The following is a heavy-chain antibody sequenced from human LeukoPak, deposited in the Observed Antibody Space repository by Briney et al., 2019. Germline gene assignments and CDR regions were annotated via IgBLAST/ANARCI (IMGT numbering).Heavy chain of an antibody. CDR3: ARGGGIAAALFQH. D-gene: IGHD6-13*01. V-gene: IGHV3-66*01. CDR1: GFTVSSNY. CDR2: FYSGGST. Sequence: GGSLRLSCAASGFTVSSNYMSWVRQAPGKGLEWVSLFYSGGSTYYADSVKGRFTISRDSSKNTLYLQMNSLRAEDTAVYYCARGGGIAAALFQHWGQGTLVTVSS. J-gene: IGHJ1*01.